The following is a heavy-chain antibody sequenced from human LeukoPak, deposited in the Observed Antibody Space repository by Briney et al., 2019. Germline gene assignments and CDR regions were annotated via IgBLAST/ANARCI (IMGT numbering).Heavy chain of an antibody. Sequence: GASVKVSCKASGYTFTGYYMHWVRQAPGQGLEWMGWINPNSGGTNYAQKFQGRVTMTRDTSISTAYMELSRPRSDDTAVYYCARAAQLAARRTYFDYWGQGTLVTVSS. CDR1: GYTFTGYY. CDR2: INPNSGGT. CDR3: ARAAQLAARRTYFDY. V-gene: IGHV1-2*02. J-gene: IGHJ4*02. D-gene: IGHD6-6*01.